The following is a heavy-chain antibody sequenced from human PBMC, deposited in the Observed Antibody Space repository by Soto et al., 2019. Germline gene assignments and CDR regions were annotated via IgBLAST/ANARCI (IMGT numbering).Heavy chain of an antibody. Sequence: PGGSLRLSCAASGFTFRSYSMNWVRQAPGKGLEWVSSISSSSSYIYYADSVKGRFTISRDNSKNTLYLQMNSLRAEDTAVYYCAKESVRGVPNGYNWFDPWGQGTLVTVSS. J-gene: IGHJ5*02. D-gene: IGHD3-10*01. CDR3: AKESVRGVPNGYNWFDP. CDR1: GFTFRSYS. V-gene: IGHV3-21*01. CDR2: ISSSSSYI.